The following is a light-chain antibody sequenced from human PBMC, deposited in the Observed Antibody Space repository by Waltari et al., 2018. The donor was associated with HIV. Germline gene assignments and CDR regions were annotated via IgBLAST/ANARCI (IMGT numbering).Light chain of an antibody. CDR1: AMTKKY. CDR2: EDS. V-gene: IGLV3-10*01. J-gene: IGLJ2*01. Sequence: SYELTQPPSVSVSPGQTARINCSGDAMTKKYAYWYQQKSGQAPVLVIYEDSKRPPGIPERFSGSSSGTMATLTISGAQVEDEADYYCYSIDSSGNHRVFGGGTKLTVL. CDR3: YSIDSSGNHRV.